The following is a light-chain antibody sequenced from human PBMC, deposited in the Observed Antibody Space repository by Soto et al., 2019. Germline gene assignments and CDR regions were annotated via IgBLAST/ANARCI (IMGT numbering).Light chain of an antibody. CDR1: HSVSTSH. Sequence: EIVLTQSTGILFLSPGERDSLXCRASHSVSTSHLAWNQQKPGKGPRLLXXGASSRATGIQERLSGSGSGKDFTLNISRLEPEEFAVYYCKQYGSSPLVTFGGGTKVDIK. J-gene: IGKJ4*01. V-gene: IGKV3-20*01. CDR3: KQYGSSPLVT. CDR2: GAS.